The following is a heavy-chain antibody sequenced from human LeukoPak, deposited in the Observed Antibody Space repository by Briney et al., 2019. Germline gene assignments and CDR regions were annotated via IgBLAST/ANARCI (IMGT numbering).Heavy chain of an antibody. CDR1: GFTFISYS. V-gene: IGHV3-7*01. Sequence: PGGSLRLSCAASGFTFISYSMNWVRQAPGKGLERVANIKQDGSEKYYVDSVKGRFTISRDNAKNSLYLQMDSLRAEDTAVYYCARDLNYYYYMDVWGKGTTVTVSS. J-gene: IGHJ6*03. CDR3: ARDLNYYYYMDV. CDR2: IKQDGSEK.